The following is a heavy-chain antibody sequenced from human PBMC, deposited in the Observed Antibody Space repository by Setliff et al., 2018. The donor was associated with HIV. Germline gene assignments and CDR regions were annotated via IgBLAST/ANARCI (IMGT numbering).Heavy chain of an antibody. CDR1: GFTFSSYG. J-gene: IGHJ4*02. Sequence: CAASGFTFSSYGMHWVRQAPGKGLEWVAVIWYDGSNKYYADSVKGRFTISRDNSKNTLYLQMNSLRAEDTAVYYCARDLSGGYNFWSGYYPLDYWGRGTLVTVSS. CDR2: IWYDGSNK. CDR3: ARDLSGGYNFWSGYYPLDY. D-gene: IGHD3-3*01. V-gene: IGHV3-33*01.